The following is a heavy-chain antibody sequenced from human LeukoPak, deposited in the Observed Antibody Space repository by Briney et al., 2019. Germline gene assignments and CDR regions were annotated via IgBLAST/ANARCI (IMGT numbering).Heavy chain of an antibody. CDR2: INSEGGLI. Sequence: GGPLRLSCAASGFALSDYWMHWVRQAPGKGLVWVSRINSEGGLISYADSVKGRFTIYRDNAKNTLYLQTNSLTAEDTAMYYCTRAAEQRPIDYWGQGTLVTVSS. V-gene: IGHV3-74*01. D-gene: IGHD6-25*01. CDR3: TRAAEQRPIDY. CDR1: GFALSDYW. J-gene: IGHJ4*02.